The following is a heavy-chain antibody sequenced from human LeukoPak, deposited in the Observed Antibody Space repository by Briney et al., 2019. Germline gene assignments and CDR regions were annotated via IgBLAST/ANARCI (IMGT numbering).Heavy chain of an antibody. CDR3: ARGGSGWTDFDY. J-gene: IGHJ4*02. Sequence: SETLSLSCPVSGGCISSYYWSWIRQPPGKGLEWIGYIYYSGSTNYNPSLKSRVTISVDTSKNQFSLKLSSVTAADTAVYYCARGGSGWTDFDYWGQGTLVTVSS. V-gene: IGHV4-59*01. CDR2: IYYSGST. D-gene: IGHD6-19*01. CDR1: GGCISSYY.